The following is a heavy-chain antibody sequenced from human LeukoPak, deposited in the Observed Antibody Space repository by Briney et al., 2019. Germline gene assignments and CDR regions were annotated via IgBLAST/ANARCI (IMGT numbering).Heavy chain of an antibody. J-gene: IGHJ5*02. CDR3: ARADFIDAGPYLIGP. CDR1: GYSFTDYY. CDR2: INTKSGRT. D-gene: IGHD3-3*01. V-gene: IGHV1-2*02. Sequence: SSVRVSCKTSGYSFTDYYIHWVRQAPGQGLEWMGWINTKSGRTSSARKFQGRVTMTRDPSITTVYMDMAWLTSDDTAIYFCARADFIDAGPYLIGPWGQGTLVTVSS.